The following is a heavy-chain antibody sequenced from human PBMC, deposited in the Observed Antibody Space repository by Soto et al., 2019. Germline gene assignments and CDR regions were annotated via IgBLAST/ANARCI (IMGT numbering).Heavy chain of an antibody. V-gene: IGHV3-48*02. Sequence: GGSLRLSCAASGFTFSSYSMNWVRQAPGKWLEWVSYISSSSSTIYYADSVKGRFTISRDNAKNSLYLQMNSLRDEDTAVYYCARSGPLEEYYYGMDVWGQGTTVTVSS. CDR2: ISSSSSTI. D-gene: IGHD3-10*01. J-gene: IGHJ6*02. CDR1: GFTFSSYS. CDR3: ARSGPLEEYYYGMDV.